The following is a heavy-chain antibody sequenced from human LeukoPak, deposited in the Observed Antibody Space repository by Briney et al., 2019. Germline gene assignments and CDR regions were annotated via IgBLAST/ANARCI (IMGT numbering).Heavy chain of an antibody. V-gene: IGHV3-53*01. D-gene: IGHD6-13*01. J-gene: IGHJ4*02. CDR3: ARDVGAAAGTDY. CDR2: IYSGGST. Sequence: PGGSLRLSCAASGFTVSSNYMSWDRQAPGKGLERVSVIYSGGSTYYADSVKGRFTISRDNSKNTLYLQMNSLRAEDTAVYYCARDVGAAAGTDYWGQGTLVTVSS. CDR1: GFTVSSNY.